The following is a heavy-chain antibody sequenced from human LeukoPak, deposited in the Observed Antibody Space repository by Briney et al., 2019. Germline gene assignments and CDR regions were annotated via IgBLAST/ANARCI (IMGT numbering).Heavy chain of an antibody. CDR2: INPSGGST. CDR3: ARVNIVVSDAFDI. Sequence: ASVKVSCKASGYTFTGYYMHWVRQAPGQGLEWMGIINPSGGSTSYAQKFQGRVTMTRDMSTSTVYMELSSLRSEDTAVYYCARVNIVVSDAFDIWGQGTMVTVSS. V-gene: IGHV1-46*01. J-gene: IGHJ3*02. D-gene: IGHD3-22*01. CDR1: GYTFTGYY.